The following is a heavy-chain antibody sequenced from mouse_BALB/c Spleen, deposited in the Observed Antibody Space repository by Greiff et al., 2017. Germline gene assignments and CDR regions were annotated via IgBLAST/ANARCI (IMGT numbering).Heavy chain of an antibody. CDR2: IYPGDGDT. Sequence: VQLKESGPELVKPGASVKISCKASGYAFSSSWMNWVKQRPGQGLEWIGRIYPGDGDTNYNGKFKGKATLTADKSSSTAYMQLSSLTSVDSAVYFCARRGLYYAMDYWGQGTSVTVSS. CDR3: ARRGLYYAMDY. D-gene: IGHD2-13*01. V-gene: IGHV1-82*01. CDR1: GYAFSSSW. J-gene: IGHJ4*01.